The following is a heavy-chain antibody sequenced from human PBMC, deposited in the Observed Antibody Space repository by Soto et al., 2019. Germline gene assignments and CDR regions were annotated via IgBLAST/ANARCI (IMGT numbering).Heavy chain of an antibody. CDR2: ITAFNGNT. CDR1: GYTFTDYG. CDR3: ARVSQSDFWSGYYYFFDY. Sequence: ASVKVSCKASGYTFTDYGISWVRQAPGQGLQWMGWITAFNGNTKYAQQFQGRVTMTTDTSTSTAYMELRSLESDDTAVYYCARVSQSDFWSGYYYFFDYWGQGTLVTVSS. D-gene: IGHD3-3*01. V-gene: IGHV1-18*01. J-gene: IGHJ4*02.